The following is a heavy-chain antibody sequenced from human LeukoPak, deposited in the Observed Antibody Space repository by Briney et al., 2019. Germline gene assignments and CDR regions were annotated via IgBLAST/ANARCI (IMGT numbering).Heavy chain of an antibody. V-gene: IGHV3-73*01. J-gene: IGHJ3*02. D-gene: IGHD3-9*01. Sequence: GGSLRLSCAASGFTFSGSATHWVRQTSGKGLEWVGRIRSKTNSYATAYAASVKGRFTISRDNSNNTLYLQMNSLRAEDTAVYYCARDEDYDILTGYYPDPNLLDISGDAFDIWGQGTMVTVSS. CDR1: GFTFSGSA. CDR2: IRSKTNSYAT. CDR3: ARDEDYDILTGYYPDPNLLDISGDAFDI.